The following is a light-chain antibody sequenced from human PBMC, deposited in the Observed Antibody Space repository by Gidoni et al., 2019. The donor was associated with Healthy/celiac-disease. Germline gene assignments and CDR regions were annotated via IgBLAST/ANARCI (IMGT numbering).Light chain of an antibody. Sequence: QSALTQPASVSGSPGQSITISCTGTSSDVGSYNLFSWYQQHPGKAPKLMIYEGSKRPSGVSNRFSGSKSCNTASLTISGLQAEDEADYYCCSYAGSVVFGGGTKLTVL. CDR2: EGS. CDR3: CSYAGSVV. CDR1: SSDVGSYNL. V-gene: IGLV2-23*01. J-gene: IGLJ2*01.